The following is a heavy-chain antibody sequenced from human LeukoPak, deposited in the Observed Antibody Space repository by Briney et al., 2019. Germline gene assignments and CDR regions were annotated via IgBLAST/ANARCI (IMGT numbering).Heavy chain of an antibody. V-gene: IGHV4-31*03. CDR3: ARGGGDTHAFDI. D-gene: IGHD2-21*01. CDR2: IYYSGST. Sequence: PSQTLSLTCTVSGGSISSGGYYLSWIRQHPGKGLEWIGYIYYSGSTYYNPSLKSRVTISVDTSKNQFSLKLSSVTAADTAVYYCARGGGDTHAFDIWGQGTMVTVSS. CDR1: GGSISSGGYY. J-gene: IGHJ3*02.